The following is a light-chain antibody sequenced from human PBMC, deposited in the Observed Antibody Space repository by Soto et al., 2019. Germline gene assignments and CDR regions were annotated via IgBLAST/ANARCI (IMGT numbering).Light chain of an antibody. Sequence: QSALAHPPSSSGTPGQRVTISCSGSSSNIGNNYVYWYQQLPGAAPKLLIYNNNQRPSGVPDRFSGSKSGTSASLAISGLRSEDEGDYYCSAWDDSLSGFDVFGTGTKVTGL. V-gene: IGLV1-47*01. CDR1: SSNIGNNY. CDR3: SAWDDSLSGFDV. CDR2: NNN. J-gene: IGLJ1*01.